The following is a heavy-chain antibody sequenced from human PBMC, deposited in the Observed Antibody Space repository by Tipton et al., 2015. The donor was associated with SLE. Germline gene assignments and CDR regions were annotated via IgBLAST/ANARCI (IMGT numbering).Heavy chain of an antibody. Sequence: TLSLTCTVSGGSISSSSYYWGWIRQPPGKGLEWIGSIYYSGSTYYNPSLKSRVTISVDTSKNQFSLKLSSVTAADTAVYYCARYSRDGYNGDAFDIWGQGTMVTVS. CDR1: GGSISSSSYY. D-gene: IGHD5-24*01. V-gene: IGHV4-39*07. J-gene: IGHJ3*02. CDR3: ARYSRDGYNGDAFDI. CDR2: IYYSGST.